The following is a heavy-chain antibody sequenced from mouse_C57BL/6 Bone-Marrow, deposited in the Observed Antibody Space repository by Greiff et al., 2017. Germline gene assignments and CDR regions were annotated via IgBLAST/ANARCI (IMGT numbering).Heavy chain of an antibody. CDR1: EYAFPSHD. V-gene: IGHV5-2*01. Sequence: EVQVVESGGGLVQPGESLKLSCESNEYAFPSHDMSWVRKTPEKRLELVAAINSDGGSTYYPDTMERRFIISRDNTKKTLYLQMSSLRSEDTALYYCARQVRYDYDGDWYFDVWGTGTTVTVTS. CDR2: INSDGGST. J-gene: IGHJ1*03. D-gene: IGHD2-4*01. CDR3: ARQVRYDYDGDWYFDV.